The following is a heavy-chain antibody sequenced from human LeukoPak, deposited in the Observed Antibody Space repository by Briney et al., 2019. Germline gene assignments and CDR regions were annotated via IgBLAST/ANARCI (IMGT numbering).Heavy chain of an antibody. CDR2: FNSDGRST. V-gene: IGHV3-74*01. D-gene: IGHD3-3*01. CDR3: ARGRYYLDS. Sequence: GGSLRLSCAASGFTFSTYWVHWVRRAPGKGLVWVSRFNSDGRSTHYADSVKGRFTISRDNAKNTLYLQMNSLRAEDTAVYYCARGRYYLDSWGQGTLVTVSS. J-gene: IGHJ4*02. CDR1: GFTFSTYW.